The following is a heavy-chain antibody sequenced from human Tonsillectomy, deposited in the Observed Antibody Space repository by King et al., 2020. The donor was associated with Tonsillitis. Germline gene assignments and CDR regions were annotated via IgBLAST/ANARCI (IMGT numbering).Heavy chain of an antibody. J-gene: IGHJ4*02. CDR1: GFTFKNYA. CDR3: AKMADASGGYSIDY. D-gene: IGHD3-10*01. CDR2: ISSGGTT. Sequence: VQLVQSGGGLVQPGGSLRLSCAASGFTFKNYAMTWVRQAPGEGLDWVSHISSGGTTYYADSVKGRFTISRDNSKNTLYLQMNNLRADDRAVYYCAKMADASGGYSIDYWGQGTLVTVSS. V-gene: IGHV3-23*04.